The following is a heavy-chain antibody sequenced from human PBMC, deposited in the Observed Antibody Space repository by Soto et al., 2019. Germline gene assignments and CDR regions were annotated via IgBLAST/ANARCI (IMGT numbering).Heavy chain of an antibody. D-gene: IGHD6-13*01. Sequence: GESLKISCKGSGYSFTSYWIGWVRQMPGKGLEWMGIIYPGDSDTRYSPSFQGQVTISADKSISTAYLQWSSLKASDTAMYYYARTAAAGKNYYGVDVWGQGTTVTVS. CDR3: ARTAAAGKNYYGVDV. CDR2: IYPGDSDT. CDR1: GYSFTSYW. J-gene: IGHJ6*02. V-gene: IGHV5-51*01.